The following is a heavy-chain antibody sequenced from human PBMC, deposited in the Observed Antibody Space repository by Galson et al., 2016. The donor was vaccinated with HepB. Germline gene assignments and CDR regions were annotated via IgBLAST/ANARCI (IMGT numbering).Heavy chain of an antibody. Sequence: SVKVSCKASGFTFTSSAVQWVRQARGQRLEWIGWIVVGSGNTSYAQKFQERVTITRDMSTSTAYMELSSLRSEDTAVYYCAADLGHDSSTLDYWGQGTLVTVSS. CDR1: GFTFTSSA. J-gene: IGHJ4*02. D-gene: IGHD3-22*01. CDR3: AADLGHDSSTLDY. CDR2: IVVGSGNT. V-gene: IGHV1-58*01.